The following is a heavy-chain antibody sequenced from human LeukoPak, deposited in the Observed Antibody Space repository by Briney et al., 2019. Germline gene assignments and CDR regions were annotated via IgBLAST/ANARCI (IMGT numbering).Heavy chain of an antibody. CDR1: GGTFSSYA. V-gene: IGHV1-69*05. CDR2: IIPIFGTA. J-gene: IGHJ5*02. CDR3: ARIPPSNIAAAGSWFDP. Sequence: SVKVSCKASGGTFSSYAISWVRQAPGQGLEWMGGIIPIFGTANYAQKLQGRVTITTDESTSTAYMELSSLRSEDTAVYYCARIPPSNIAAAGSWFDPWGQGTLVTVSS. D-gene: IGHD6-13*01.